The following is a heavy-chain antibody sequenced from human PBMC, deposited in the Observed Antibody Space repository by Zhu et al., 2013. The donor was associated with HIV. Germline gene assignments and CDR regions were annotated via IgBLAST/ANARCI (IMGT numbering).Heavy chain of an antibody. CDR3: ARSEAVVVVTATSL. V-gene: IGHV4-59*01. CDR1: GGSISSYY. D-gene: IGHD2-21*02. CDR2: ISYSGST. J-gene: IGHJ4*02. Sequence: QVQLQESGPGLVKPSETLSLTCTVSGGSISSYYWSWIRQPPGKGLEWIGYISYSGSTNYNPSLKSRVTLSVDTSKNQFSLRLSSVTAADTAVYYCARSEAVVVVTATSLWGQGTLVTVSS.